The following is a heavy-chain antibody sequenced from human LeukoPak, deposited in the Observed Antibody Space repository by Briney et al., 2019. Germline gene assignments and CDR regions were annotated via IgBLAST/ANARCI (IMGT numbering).Heavy chain of an antibody. V-gene: IGHV4-61*03. CDR3: ARSQNYYGSGDY. J-gene: IGHJ4*02. D-gene: IGHD3-10*01. CDR2: IYYTGST. Sequence: PSETLSLTCTVSGDSVSNGNYYWSWLRQPPGKALEWIGYIYYTGSTYYNPSLEGRVTISVDTSRNHFSVKLSSVTAADTAVYYCARSQNYYGSGDYWSQGTLVTVSS. CDR1: GDSVSNGNYY.